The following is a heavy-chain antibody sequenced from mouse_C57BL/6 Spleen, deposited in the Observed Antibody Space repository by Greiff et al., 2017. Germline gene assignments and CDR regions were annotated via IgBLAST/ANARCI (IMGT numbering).Heavy chain of an antibody. J-gene: IGHJ3*01. Sequence: EVQLQESGGDLVKPGGSLKLSCAASGFTFSSYGMSWVRQTPDKRLGWVATISSGGSYTYYPASVKGRFTIARDNAKNTLYLQMRSLKSEDTAMYYCARPRLIATVVEGGFGYWGQGTLVTVSA. V-gene: IGHV5-6*01. D-gene: IGHD1-1*01. CDR3: ARPRLIATVVEGGFGY. CDR1: GFTFSSYG. CDR2: ISSGGSYT.